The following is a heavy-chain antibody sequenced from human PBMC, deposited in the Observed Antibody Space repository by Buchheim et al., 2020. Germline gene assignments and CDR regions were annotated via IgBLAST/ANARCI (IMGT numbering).Heavy chain of an antibody. CDR2: IASNTVTT. CDR3: ARSTPEVPVVSAFDY. Sequence: EVQLVESGGGLVQPGGSLRLSCAASGFSFNNFGMNWVRQAPGKGLEWVAYIASNTVTTYYADSVKGRFIISRDHAKNSVYLQMNSLRAEDTAVYYCARSTPEVPVVSAFDYWGQGTL. J-gene: IGHJ4*02. CDR1: GFSFNNFG. D-gene: IGHD1-14*01. V-gene: IGHV3-48*04.